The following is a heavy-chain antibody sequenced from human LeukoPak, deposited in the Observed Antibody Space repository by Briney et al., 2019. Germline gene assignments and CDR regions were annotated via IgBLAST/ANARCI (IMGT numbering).Heavy chain of an antibody. Sequence: SETLSLTCTVSGGSISSYYWSWIRQPPGKGREGVGYIYYSGSTNYNPSLTSRVTISVDPSKTQFSLKLRSVTAADTAVYYCARGREQWLVNLGYYYYYMDVWGKGTTVTVSS. CDR2: IYYSGST. CDR1: GGSISSYY. J-gene: IGHJ6*03. V-gene: IGHV4-59*01. D-gene: IGHD6-19*01. CDR3: ARGREQWLVNLGYYYYYMDV.